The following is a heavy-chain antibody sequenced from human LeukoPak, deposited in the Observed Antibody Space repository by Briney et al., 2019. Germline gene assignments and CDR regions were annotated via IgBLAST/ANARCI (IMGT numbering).Heavy chain of an antibody. J-gene: IGHJ5*02. V-gene: IGHV4-61*02. CDR1: GGSISSGSYY. Sequence: SETLSLTCTVSGGSISSGSYYWSWIRQPAGKGLEWIGRIYTSGSTNYNPSLKSRVTISVDTSKNQFSLKLSSVTAADTAVYYCARVGGSISPHWFDPWGQGTLVTASS. CDR3: ARVGGSISPHWFDP. D-gene: IGHD2-15*01. CDR2: IYTSGST.